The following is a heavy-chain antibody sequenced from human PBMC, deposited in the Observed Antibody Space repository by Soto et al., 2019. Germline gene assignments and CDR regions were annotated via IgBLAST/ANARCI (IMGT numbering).Heavy chain of an antibody. D-gene: IGHD2-21*02. CDR3: ARLPKGSVVTG. Sequence: PVGSLRLSCVGSGFSFRDHSMNWVRQPPGKGLQWISYISSSSENIYYVDSVKGRFTVSRDNAKNTLFLQMNSLRDDDSAIYYCARLPKGSVVTGWGQGSLVTVSS. J-gene: IGHJ4*01. CDR1: GFSFRDHS. V-gene: IGHV3-48*02. CDR2: ISSSSENI.